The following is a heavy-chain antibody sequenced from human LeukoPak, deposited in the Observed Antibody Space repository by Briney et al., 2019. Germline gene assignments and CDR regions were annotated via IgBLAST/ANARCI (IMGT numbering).Heavy chain of an antibody. Sequence: GGSLRLSCAASGFIFSTYWMHWVRQAPGKGLEWASRINTDGSSTAYAASVKGRFTISRDNAKNILYLQMNSLRAEDTALYYCARERVGSDYYGSDVWGQGTTVSVSS. D-gene: IGHD6-25*01. V-gene: IGHV3-74*01. J-gene: IGHJ6*02. CDR3: ARERVGSDYYGSDV. CDR1: GFIFSTYW. CDR2: INTDGSST.